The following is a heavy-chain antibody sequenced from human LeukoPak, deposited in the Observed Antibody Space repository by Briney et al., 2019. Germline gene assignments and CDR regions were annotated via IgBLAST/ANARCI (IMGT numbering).Heavy chain of an antibody. J-gene: IGHJ6*04. Sequence: SVKVSCKASGGTFSSYAISGVRQAPGKGLEGMGGIIPIFGTAHHAQKFQGRVTITADKSTSTAYMERSSLRSEDTAVYYCARGVWASMVRGAYKDRWYYYYGMDVWGKGTTVTVSS. D-gene: IGHD3-10*01. CDR1: GGTFSSYA. V-gene: IGHV1-69*06. CDR2: IIPIFGTA. CDR3: ARGVWASMVRGAYKDRWYYYYGMDV.